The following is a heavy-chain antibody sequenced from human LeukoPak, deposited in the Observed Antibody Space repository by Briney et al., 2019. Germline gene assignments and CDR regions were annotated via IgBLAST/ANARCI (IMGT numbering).Heavy chain of an antibody. Sequence: GGSLRLSCAASGFTFGGYHMNWIRQAPGKGLEWISYVSPGGHTVYFADSVKGRFTLSRDNAKNSLYLQMNSLTAEDTAVYFCASSRDISVAGPGGYFDYWGQGALVTVSS. V-gene: IGHV3-11*01. CDR1: GFTFGGYH. CDR3: ASSRDISVAGPGGYFDY. CDR2: VSPGGHTV. D-gene: IGHD6-19*01. J-gene: IGHJ4*02.